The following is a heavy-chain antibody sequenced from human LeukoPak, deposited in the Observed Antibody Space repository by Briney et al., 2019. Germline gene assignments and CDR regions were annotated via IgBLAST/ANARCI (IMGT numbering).Heavy chain of an antibody. CDR3: ARAGDWNYEFDY. J-gene: IGHJ4*02. V-gene: IGHV4-39*07. D-gene: IGHD1-7*01. CDR1: GDSISSSSSY. CDR2: IYYSGST. Sequence: SETLSLTCTVSGDSISSSSSYWGWIRQPPGKGLEWIGSIYYSGSTYYNPSLKSRVTISVDTSKNQFSLKLSSVTAADTAVYYCARAGDWNYEFDYWGQGTLVTVSS.